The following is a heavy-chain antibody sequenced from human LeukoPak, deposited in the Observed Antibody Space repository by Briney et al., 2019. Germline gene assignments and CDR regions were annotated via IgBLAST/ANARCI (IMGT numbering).Heavy chain of an antibody. CDR1: GFTFSSYA. CDR3: AKDRGYYDSSGYLRGFFDY. J-gene: IGHJ4*02. V-gene: IGHV3-23*01. D-gene: IGHD3-22*01. Sequence: GGSLRLSCAASGFTFSSYAMSRVRQAPGKGLEWVSAISGSGGSTYYADSVKGRFTISRDNSKNTLYLQMNSLRAEDTAVYYCAKDRGYYDSSGYLRGFFDYWGQGTLVTVSS. CDR2: ISGSGGST.